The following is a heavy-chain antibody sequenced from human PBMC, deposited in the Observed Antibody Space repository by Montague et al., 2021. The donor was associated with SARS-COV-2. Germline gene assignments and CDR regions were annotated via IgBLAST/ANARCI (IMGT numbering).Heavy chain of an antibody. CDR1: GGSFSTYS. CDR3: ARLGDGVVPSPILGVGPYCSDYYMDV. CDR2: IHHGGST. J-gene: IGHJ6*03. D-gene: IGHD3-10*01. Sequence: SETLSLTCAVHGGSFSTYSWNWIRQPPGKGLEWIGEIHHGGSTNXNPSLKSRVTISADTSKNQFSLKLTSVAAADTAVYYCARLGDGVVPSPILGVGPYCSDYYMDVWGKGTTVTVSS. V-gene: IGHV4-34*01.